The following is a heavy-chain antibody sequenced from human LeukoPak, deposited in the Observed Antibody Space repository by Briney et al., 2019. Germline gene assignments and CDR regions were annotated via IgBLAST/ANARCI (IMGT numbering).Heavy chain of an antibody. CDR2: IYPFDSDT. J-gene: IGHJ4*02. D-gene: IGHD5-24*01. Sequence: GESLKISCKGSGYSFTTYWIGWVRQMPGKGLERMGIIYPFDSDTRYSPSFQGQVTLSADGSISTAYLQWSSLKASDTAMYYCARGLGEMATILFDCWGQGTLVTVSS. CDR1: GYSFTTYW. V-gene: IGHV5-51*01. CDR3: ARGLGEMATILFDC.